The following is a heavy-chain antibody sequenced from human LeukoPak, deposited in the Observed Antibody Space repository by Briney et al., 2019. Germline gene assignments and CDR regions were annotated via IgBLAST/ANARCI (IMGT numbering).Heavy chain of an antibody. CDR3: AKYMGGSGSSAFDF. CDR1: GLKFDDYA. CDR2: ISWNSVAI. V-gene: IGHV3-9*01. Sequence: GGSLRLSCAASGLKFDDYAMHWIRQLPGKGLEWVSGISWNSVAIAYADSVKGRFTISRDNAKKSLNLQMNGLRTEDTALYYCAKYMGGSGSSAFDFWGQGTLVTVSS. J-gene: IGHJ4*02. D-gene: IGHD3-10*01.